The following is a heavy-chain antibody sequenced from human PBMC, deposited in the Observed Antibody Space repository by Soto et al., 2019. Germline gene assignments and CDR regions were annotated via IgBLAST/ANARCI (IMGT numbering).Heavy chain of an antibody. V-gene: IGHV3-21*01. CDR1: GFTFSSYS. CDR3: ARDGWVVGATDGNAAVNDAFDI. J-gene: IGHJ3*02. CDR2: ISSSSYI. D-gene: IGHD1-26*01. Sequence: GGSLRLSCAASGFTFSSYSMNWVRQAPGKGLEWVSSISSSSYIYYADSVKGRFTISRDNAKNSLYLQMNSLRAEDTAVYYCARDGWVVGATDGNAAVNDAFDIWGQGTMVTVSS.